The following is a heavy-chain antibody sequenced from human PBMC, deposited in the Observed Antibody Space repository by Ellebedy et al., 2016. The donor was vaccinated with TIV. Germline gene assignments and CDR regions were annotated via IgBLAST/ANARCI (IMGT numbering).Heavy chain of an antibody. CDR1: GFTFRSYD. V-gene: IGHV3-30*03. Sequence: GESLKISCEASGFTFRSYDMHWVRLAPGKGLEWVALISYDANNQYYADSVKGRFTISRDNSKNTLYLQMNSLRAEDTAVYYCARAASGIVVVNHWGYWGQGTLVTVSS. D-gene: IGHD3-22*01. CDR2: ISYDANNQ. CDR3: ARAASGIVVVNHWGY. J-gene: IGHJ4*02.